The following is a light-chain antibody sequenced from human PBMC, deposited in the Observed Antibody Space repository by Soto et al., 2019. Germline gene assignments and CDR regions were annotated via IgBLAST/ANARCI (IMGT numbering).Light chain of an antibody. V-gene: IGLV2-14*01. CDR3: CSYKSGGTSAYV. CDR2: EVS. CDR1: SSDVGGYNY. Sequence: QSVLTQPASVSGSPGQSITISCTGTSSDVGGYNYVSWYRQHPGNAPKLMIYEVSNRPSGVSNRFSGSKSGNTASLTISGLQADDEADYYCCSYKSGGTSAYVFGTGTKVTVL. J-gene: IGLJ1*01.